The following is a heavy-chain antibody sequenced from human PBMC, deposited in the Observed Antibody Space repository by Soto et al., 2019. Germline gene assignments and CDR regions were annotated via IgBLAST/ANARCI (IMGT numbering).Heavy chain of an antibody. V-gene: IGHV4-39*01. J-gene: IGHJ4*02. D-gene: IGHD3-9*01. CDR3: ARLEGLATISYYFDF. CDR2: IYYRGNA. Sequence: PSETLSLTCSVSDDSINSDKYYWGWIRQPPGKGLDWIGSIYYRGNAYYNPSLQTRVTISLDKSKSQFSLKLNSVTAADSAVYFCARLEGLATISYYFDFWGPGALVTVSS. CDR1: DDSINSDKYY.